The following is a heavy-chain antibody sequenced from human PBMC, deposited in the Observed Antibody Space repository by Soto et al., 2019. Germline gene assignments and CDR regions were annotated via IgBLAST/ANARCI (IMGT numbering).Heavy chain of an antibody. D-gene: IGHD1-26*01. Sequence: VQLVDSGGGLVQPGGSLRLSCAASGFIFSNYVMSWVRQAPGKGLEWVSSISDSGGTSYYADSVKGRFTISRDNSNNTLYLQMNSLRAEDTAIYYCAKRPRALLTFDYWGQGTLVTVSS. J-gene: IGHJ4*02. CDR2: ISDSGGTS. CDR3: AKRPRALLTFDY. V-gene: IGHV3-23*04. CDR1: GFIFSNYV.